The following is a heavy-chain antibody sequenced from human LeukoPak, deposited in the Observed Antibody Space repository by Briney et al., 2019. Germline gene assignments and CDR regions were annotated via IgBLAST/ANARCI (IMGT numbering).Heavy chain of an antibody. Sequence: GESLQISCKGSGYSFTSYWIDWVRQMPGKGLEWMGIIYPGDSDTRYSPSFQGQVTISADKSISTAYLQWSSLKASDTAMYYCARHRYCSGGSCYPENYYFDYWGQGTLVTVSS. D-gene: IGHD2-15*01. CDR2: IYPGDSDT. CDR1: GYSFTSYW. V-gene: IGHV5-51*01. J-gene: IGHJ4*02. CDR3: ARHRYCSGGSCYPENYYFDY.